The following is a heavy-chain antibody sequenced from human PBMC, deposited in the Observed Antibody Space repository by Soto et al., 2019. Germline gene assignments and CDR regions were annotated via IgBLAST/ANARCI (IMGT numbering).Heavy chain of an antibody. CDR3: AHSSMFAPGGY. Sequence: QITLKESGPTLVKPTQTLTLTCTFSGFSLSTSGVGVGWIRQPPGKALEWLALIYWDDDKRYSPSLKSRLTXTXXTSKNQVVLTMTNMDPVDTAAYYCAHSSMFAPGGYWGQGTLVTVSS. V-gene: IGHV2-5*02. D-gene: IGHD3-10*01. J-gene: IGHJ4*02. CDR1: GFSLSTSGVG. CDR2: IYWDDDK.